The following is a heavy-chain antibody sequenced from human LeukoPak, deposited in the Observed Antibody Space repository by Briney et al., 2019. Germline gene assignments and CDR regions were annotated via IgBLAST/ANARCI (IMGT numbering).Heavy chain of an antibody. D-gene: IGHD1-26*01. CDR3: ARDSPSGLVGADVFDV. CDR1: GFTFNTYA. CDR2: ISGGGGTT. V-gene: IGHV3-23*01. J-gene: IGHJ3*01. Sequence: QPGGSLHLSCAASGFTFNTYAMSWVRQAPGRGLEWVSVISGGGGTTYYAGCVKGRFTISRDSSKNTLYLQMNRLRAENTATYYCARDSPSGLVGADVFDVWGQGTMVTVSS.